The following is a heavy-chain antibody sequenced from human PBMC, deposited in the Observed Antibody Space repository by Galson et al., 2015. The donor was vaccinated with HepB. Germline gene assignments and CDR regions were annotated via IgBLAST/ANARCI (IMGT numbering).Heavy chain of an antibody. V-gene: IGHV3-23*01. CDR3: AKEGYGSGTSAYYYMDV. Sequence: SLRLSCAASGFVFNSYGMHWVRQAPGKGLEWVSTLSGSGVHTYYPDSVKGRFIVSRDNSKNTLYLQMSSLRAEDTAVYYCAKEGYGSGTSAYYYMDVWGKGTTVAVSS. CDR1: GFVFNSYG. D-gene: IGHD3-10*01. CDR2: LSGSGVHT. J-gene: IGHJ6*03.